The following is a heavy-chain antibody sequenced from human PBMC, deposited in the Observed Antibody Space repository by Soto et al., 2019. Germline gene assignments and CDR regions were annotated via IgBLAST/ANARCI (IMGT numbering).Heavy chain of an antibody. CDR2: ISAYNGNT. Sequence: QVQLVQSGAEVKKPGASVKVSCKASGYTFTSYGISWVRQAPGQGLEWMGWISAYNGNTNYEQKLQGRVTITTDTSTTTPYRELRSLRSDDTAVYYCARAIPLTTGGGYWGQGTLVTVSS. CDR3: ARAIPLTTGGGY. J-gene: IGHJ4*02. V-gene: IGHV1-18*01. CDR1: GYTFTSYG. D-gene: IGHD2-2*01.